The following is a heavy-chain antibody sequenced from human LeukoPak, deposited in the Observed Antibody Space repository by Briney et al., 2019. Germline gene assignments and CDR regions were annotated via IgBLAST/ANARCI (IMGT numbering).Heavy chain of an antibody. J-gene: IGHJ3*02. D-gene: IGHD6-13*01. CDR1: GYSFTSYG. CDR3: ARFASLYSRSWYYAFDI. CDR2: INPSGGST. Sequence: ASVKVSCKASGYSFTSYGFSWVRQAPGQGLEWMGIINPSGGSTSYAQKFQGRVTMTRDTSTSTVYMELSSLRSEDTAVYYCARFASLYSRSWYYAFDIWGQGTMVTVSS. V-gene: IGHV1-46*01.